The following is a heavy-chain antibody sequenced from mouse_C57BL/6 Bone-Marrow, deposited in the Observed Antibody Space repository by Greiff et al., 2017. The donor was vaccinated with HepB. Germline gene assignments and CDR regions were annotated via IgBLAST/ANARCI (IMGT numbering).Heavy chain of an antibody. CDR3: ARGDITTVVDYAMDY. D-gene: IGHD1-1*01. CDR1: GFTFSSYA. CDR2: ISDGGSYT. V-gene: IGHV5-4*03. Sequence: EVKLVDSGGGLVKPGGSLKLSCAASGFTFSSYAMSWVRQTPEKRLEWVATISDGGSYTYYPDNVKGRFTISRDNAKNNLYLQMSHLKSEDTAMYYCARGDITTVVDYAMDYWGQGTSVTVSS. J-gene: IGHJ4*01.